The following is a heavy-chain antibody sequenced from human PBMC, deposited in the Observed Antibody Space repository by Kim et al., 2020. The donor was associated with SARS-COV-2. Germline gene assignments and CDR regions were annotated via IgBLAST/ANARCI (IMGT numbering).Heavy chain of an antibody. Sequence: SETLSLTCAVSGGSISSSNWWSWVRQPPGKGLEWIGEIYHSGSTNYNPSLKSRVTISVDKSKNQFSLKLSSVTAADTAVYYCARVKVDDYGDTTDAFDIWGQGTMVTVSS. D-gene: IGHD4-17*01. V-gene: IGHV4-4*02. CDR3: ARVKVDDYGDTTDAFDI. J-gene: IGHJ3*02. CDR1: GGSISSSNW. CDR2: IYHSGST.